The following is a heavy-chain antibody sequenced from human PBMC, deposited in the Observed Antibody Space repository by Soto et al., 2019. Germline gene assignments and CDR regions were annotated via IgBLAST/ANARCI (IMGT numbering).Heavy chain of an antibody. J-gene: IGHJ4*02. CDR2: IIPILGTV. CDR3: ARGPLVVLNYFES. CDR1: GYTFTSYD. Sequence: SVKVSCKASGYTFTSYDISWVRQAPGQGLEWMGGIIPILGTVNYAQKFQGRVTISADKSTSTAYMELSSLTSDDTAMYFCARGPLVVLNYFESWGQGTLVTVSS. V-gene: IGHV1-69*10.